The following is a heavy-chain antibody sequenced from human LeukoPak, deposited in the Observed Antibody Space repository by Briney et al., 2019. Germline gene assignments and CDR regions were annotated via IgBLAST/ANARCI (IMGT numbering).Heavy chain of an antibody. CDR3: TKDLKYSYADNHSIMDAHDY. CDR1: GFNFSSYA. D-gene: IGHD4-23*01. Sequence: GGSLRLSCSASGFNFSSYAMSWVRQAPGKGLQWVSAISGRGGSTYYAGSVEGRFTISRDNSKTTLSLQINSLRVEDTALYYCTKDLKYSYADNHSIMDAHDYWGQGTLVTVSS. J-gene: IGHJ4*02. CDR2: ISGRGGST. V-gene: IGHV3-23*01.